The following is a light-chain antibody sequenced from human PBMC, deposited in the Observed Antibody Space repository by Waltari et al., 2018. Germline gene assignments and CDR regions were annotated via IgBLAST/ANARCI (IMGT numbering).Light chain of an antibody. J-gene: IGLJ3*02. CDR1: TGAVTSGHY. Sequence: QAVVTQEPSLTVSPGGTVTLTCGSSTGAVTSGHYPYWFQQKPGQAPWTLIYDTNKKHPWTPARFAGSLLGGEAALTLSGARPEDEAEYFCLLYYSGVRVFGGGTKLTVL. V-gene: IGLV7-46*01. CDR2: DTN. CDR3: LLYYSGVRV.